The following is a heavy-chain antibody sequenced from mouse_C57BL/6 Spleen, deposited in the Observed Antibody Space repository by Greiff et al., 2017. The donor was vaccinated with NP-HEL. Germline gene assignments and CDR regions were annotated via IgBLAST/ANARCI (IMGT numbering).Heavy chain of an antibody. D-gene: IGHD4-1*01. CDR2: INPNNGGT. CDR3: ARSAWDLWFAY. J-gene: IGHJ3*01. V-gene: IGHV1-26*01. Sequence: EVQLQQSGPELVKPGASVKISCKASGYTFTDYYMNWVKQSHGKSLEWIGDINPNNGGTSYNQKFKGKATLTVDKSSSTAYMELRSLTSEDSAVYYCARSAWDLWFAYWGQGTLVTVSA. CDR1: GYTFTDYY.